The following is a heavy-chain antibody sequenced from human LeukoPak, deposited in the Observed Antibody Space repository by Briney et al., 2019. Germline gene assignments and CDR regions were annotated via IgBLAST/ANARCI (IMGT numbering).Heavy chain of an antibody. D-gene: IGHD6-19*01. J-gene: IGHJ4*02. CDR3: ARADIRAIASSGWYGFDY. V-gene: IGHV1-18*01. CDR2: ISAYSGNT. CDR1: GYTFTSYG. Sequence: ASVKVSCKASGYTFTSYGISWVRQAPGQGLEWMGWISAYSGNTNYAQKLQGRVTMTTDTSTSTAYMELRSLRSDDTAVYYCARADIRAIASSGWYGFDYWGQRTLVTVSS.